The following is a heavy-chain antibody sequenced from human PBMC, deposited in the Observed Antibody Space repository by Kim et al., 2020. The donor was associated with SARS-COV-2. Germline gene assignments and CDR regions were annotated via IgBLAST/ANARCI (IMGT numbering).Heavy chain of an antibody. CDR2: INHSGST. CDR3: ARLKLKRGGYNLFPHYFDY. Sequence: SETLSLTCAVYGGSFSGYYWSWIRQPPGKGLEWIGEINHSGSTNYNPSLKSRVTISVDTSKNQFSLKLSSVTAADTAVYYCARLKLKRGGYNLFPHYFDYWGQGTLVTVSS. CDR1: GGSFSGYY. J-gene: IGHJ4*02. D-gene: IGHD5-12*01. V-gene: IGHV4-34*01.